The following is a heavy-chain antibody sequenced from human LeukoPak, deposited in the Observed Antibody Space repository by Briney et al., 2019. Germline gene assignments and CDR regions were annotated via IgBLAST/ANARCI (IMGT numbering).Heavy chain of an antibody. CDR2: ISYDGSNK. CDR3: ANSEQQLVRYGMDV. D-gene: IGHD6-13*01. Sequence: GGSLRLSCAASGFTFSSYGMHWVRQAPGKGLEWVAVISYDGSNKYYADSVKGRFTISRDNSKNTLYLQMNSLRAEDTAVHYCANSEQQLVRYGMDVWGQGTTVTVSS. CDR1: GFTFSSYG. V-gene: IGHV3-30*18. J-gene: IGHJ6*02.